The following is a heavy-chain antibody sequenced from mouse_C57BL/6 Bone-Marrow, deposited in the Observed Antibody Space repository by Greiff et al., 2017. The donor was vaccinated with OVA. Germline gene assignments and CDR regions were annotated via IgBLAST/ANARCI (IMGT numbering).Heavy chain of an antibody. Sequence: VQVVESGAEVVRPGASVKLSCKASGYTFTDHYINWVKQRPGQGLEWIARIYPGSGNTYYNEKFKGKATLTAEKSSNTAYMQLSSLTSDDSAVYFCSRDDGYFFGYWGQGTTLTVSS. CDR1: GYTFTDHY. CDR3: SRDDGYFFGY. D-gene: IGHD2-3*01. V-gene: IGHV1-76*01. J-gene: IGHJ2*01. CDR2: IYPGSGNT.